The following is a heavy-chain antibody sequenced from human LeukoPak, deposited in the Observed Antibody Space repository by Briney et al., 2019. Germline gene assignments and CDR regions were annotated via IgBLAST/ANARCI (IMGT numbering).Heavy chain of an antibody. D-gene: IGHD2-21*01. CDR3: ARYCGGDCYGMDV. Sequence: PGGSLRLSCTASGLTFSSYWMSWVRQAPGKGLEWVANIKQDGSENDYVDSVKGRFTISRDNAKNSLYLQMNSLRAEDTAVYYCARYCGGDCYGMDVWGQGTTVTVSS. CDR2: IKQDGSEN. CDR1: GLTFSSYW. J-gene: IGHJ6*02. V-gene: IGHV3-7*01.